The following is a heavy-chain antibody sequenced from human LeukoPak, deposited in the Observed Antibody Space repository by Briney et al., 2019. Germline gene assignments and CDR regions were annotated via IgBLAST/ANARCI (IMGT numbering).Heavy chain of an antibody. CDR3: ASSSLRGSDAFDI. Sequence: SQTLSLTCAISGDSVSSNSAAWNWIRQSPSGGLEWLGRTYYRSKWYNDYAVSVKSRITINPDTSKNQFSLHLNSVTPEDTAVYYCASSSLRGSDAFDIWGQGTMVTVSS. D-gene: IGHD3-16*01. V-gene: IGHV6-1*01. CDR2: TYYRSKWYN. CDR1: GDSVSSNSAA. J-gene: IGHJ3*02.